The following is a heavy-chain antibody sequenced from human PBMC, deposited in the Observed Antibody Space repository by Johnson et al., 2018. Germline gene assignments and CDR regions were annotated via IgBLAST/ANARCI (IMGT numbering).Heavy chain of an antibody. CDR3: VKEGREGGGTYWSHNYYYFEV. CDR2: ISWNSGGM. V-gene: IGHV3-9*01. Sequence: VQLQESGGGVVEPGRSLRLSCEASGFIFSNYAIHWVRQAPGKGLEWVSGISWNSGGMDYADSVKGRFTISRNNATKSLYLQMNSLRVEDTAWNYGVKEGREGGGTYWSHNYYYFEVWGKGTTVTVSS. D-gene: IGHD1-26*01. J-gene: IGHJ6*03. CDR1: GFIFSNYA.